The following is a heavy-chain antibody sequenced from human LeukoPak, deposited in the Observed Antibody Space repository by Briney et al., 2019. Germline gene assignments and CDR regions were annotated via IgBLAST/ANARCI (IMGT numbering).Heavy chain of an antibody. D-gene: IGHD5-18*01. V-gene: IGHV1-2*02. J-gene: IGHJ4*02. CDR2: INPNSGDT. CDR1: GYTSTGYY. Sequence: GASVKVSCKASGYTSTGYYMHWVRQAPGQGLEWMGWINPNSGDTNYAQKFQGRVTMTRDTSINTAYMELSRLRSDDTAVYYCARDRSPAPGRSYGRGHFDYWGQGTLVTVSS. CDR3: ARDRSPAPGRSYGRGHFDY.